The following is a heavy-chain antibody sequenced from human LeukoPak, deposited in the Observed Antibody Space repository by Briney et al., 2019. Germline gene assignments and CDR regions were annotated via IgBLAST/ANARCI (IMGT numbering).Heavy chain of an antibody. CDR3: ARGGYSYGYTIDY. CDR1: GGSSSGYY. CDR2: INHSGST. Sequence: SETLSLTCAVYGGSSSGYYWSWIRQPPGKGLEWIGEINHSGSTNYNPSLKSRVTISADTSKNQFSLKLSSVTAADTAVYYCARGGYSYGYTIDYWGQGTLVTVSS. J-gene: IGHJ4*02. D-gene: IGHD5-18*01. V-gene: IGHV4-34*01.